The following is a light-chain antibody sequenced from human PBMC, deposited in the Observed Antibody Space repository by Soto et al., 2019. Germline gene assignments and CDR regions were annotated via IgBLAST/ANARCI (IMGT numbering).Light chain of an antibody. V-gene: IGLV2-14*03. Sequence: LTQPASMSGSPGQSITISCTGTSSDVGGYNFVSWFQHHPGKAPKLIIYDVSNRPSGVSNRFSGSKSGNTASLTISGLQAEDEADFYCSSYTSSTTPYVFGTGTKVTVL. CDR3: SSYTSSTTPYV. CDR1: SSDVGGYNF. CDR2: DVS. J-gene: IGLJ1*01.